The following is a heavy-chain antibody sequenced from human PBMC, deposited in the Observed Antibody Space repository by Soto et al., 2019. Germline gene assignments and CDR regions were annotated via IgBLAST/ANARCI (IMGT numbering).Heavy chain of an antibody. CDR3: AREKVLLWFGELFLGMDV. D-gene: IGHD3-10*01. Sequence: ASAKVSCKASGYTFTSYGISWVRQAPGQGLEWMGWINPNSGGTNYAQKFQGWVTMTRDTSISTAYMELSRLRSDDTAVYYCAREKVLLWFGELFLGMDVWGQGTTVTVSS. J-gene: IGHJ6*02. V-gene: IGHV1-2*04. CDR1: GYTFTSYG. CDR2: INPNSGGT.